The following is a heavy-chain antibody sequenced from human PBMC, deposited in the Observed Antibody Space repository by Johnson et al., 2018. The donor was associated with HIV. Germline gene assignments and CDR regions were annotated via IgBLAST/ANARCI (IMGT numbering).Heavy chain of an antibody. Sequence: QVQLVESGGGLVQPEGSLRLSCAASGFTFSNYGMHWVRQAPGKGLEWVAVIWFDGSNRYYAHSVKGRFTISRDNSKNTLYLQMDSRRAEYTAVYYCAKEVITMEGDMWGQGTTVTVSS. J-gene: IGHJ3*02. V-gene: IGHV3-33*06. CDR1: GFTFSNYG. D-gene: IGHD3-10*01. CDR2: IWFDGSNR. CDR3: AKEVITMEGDM.